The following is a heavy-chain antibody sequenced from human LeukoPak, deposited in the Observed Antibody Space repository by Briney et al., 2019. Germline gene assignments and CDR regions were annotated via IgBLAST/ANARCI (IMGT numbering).Heavy chain of an antibody. D-gene: IGHD4-17*01. CDR1: GFPFTNHA. V-gene: IGHV3-23*01. J-gene: IGHJ4*02. CDR2: ISGSGGST. Sequence: GGSLRLSCTVSGFPFTNHAMSWVRQAPGKGLEWVSSISGSGGSTYYPDSVKGRFTISRDNSKNTLYLQMNSLRAEDTAVYYCAKDRTTLFYWGQGTLVTVSS. CDR3: AKDRTTLFY.